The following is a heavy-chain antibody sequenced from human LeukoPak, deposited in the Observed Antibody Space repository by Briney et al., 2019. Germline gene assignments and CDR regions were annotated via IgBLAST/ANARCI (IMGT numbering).Heavy chain of an antibody. D-gene: IGHD1-7*01. CDR2: INPNSGGT. J-gene: IGHJ6*02. CDR3: ARDPAGNWNYVAVYYYGMDV. V-gene: IGHV1-2*02. Sequence: ASVKVTCKASGYTFTGYYMHWVRQAPGQGLEWMGWINPNSGGTNCAQKFQGRVTMTRDTSISTAYMELSRLRSDDTAVYYCARDPAGNWNYVAVYYYGMDVWGQGTTVTVSS. CDR1: GYTFTGYY.